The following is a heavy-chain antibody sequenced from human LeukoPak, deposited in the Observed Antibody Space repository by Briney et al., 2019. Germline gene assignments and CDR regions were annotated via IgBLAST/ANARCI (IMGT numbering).Heavy chain of an antibody. CDR2: ISGDGGST. CDR1: GFTFDDYA. V-gene: IGHV3-43*02. CDR3: AKDISGAVGATNWFDP. Sequence: GGSLRLSRAACGFTFDDYAMHWVRQAPGKGLEWVSLISGDGGSTYYADSVKGRFTISRDNSKNSLYLQMNSLRTEDTALYYCAKDISGAVGATNWFDPWGQGTLVTVSS. D-gene: IGHD1-26*01. J-gene: IGHJ5*02.